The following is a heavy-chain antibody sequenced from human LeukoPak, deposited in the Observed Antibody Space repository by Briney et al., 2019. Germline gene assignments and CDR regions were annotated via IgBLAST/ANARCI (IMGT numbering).Heavy chain of an antibody. CDR3: TRSRATMVRGVMEFDP. V-gene: IGHV3-49*04. D-gene: IGHD3-10*01. Sequence: GGSLRLSCTASGFTFGDYAMSWVRQAPGKGLEWVGFIRSKAYGGTTEYAASVKGRFTISRDDSKSIAYLQMNSLKTEDTAVYYCTRSRATMVRGVMEFDPWGQGTLVTVSS. CDR1: GFTFGDYA. J-gene: IGHJ5*02. CDR2: IRSKAYGGTT.